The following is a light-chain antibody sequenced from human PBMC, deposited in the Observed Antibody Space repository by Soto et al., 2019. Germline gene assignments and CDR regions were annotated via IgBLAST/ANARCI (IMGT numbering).Light chain of an antibody. CDR2: EGS. V-gene: IGLV2-23*01. Sequence: HSALTQPASVSGSPGQSITISCTGTSSDVGSYNLVSWYQQHPGKAPKLMIYEGSKRPSGVSNRFSGSKSGNTASLTISGLQAEDEADYYCCSYAGSSTLLVFGGGTKLTVL. CDR1: SSDVGSYNL. J-gene: IGLJ2*01. CDR3: CSYAGSSTLLV.